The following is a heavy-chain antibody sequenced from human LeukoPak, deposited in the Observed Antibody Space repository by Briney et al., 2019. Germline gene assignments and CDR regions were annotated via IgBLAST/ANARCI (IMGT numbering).Heavy chain of an antibody. D-gene: IGHD6-19*01. J-gene: IGHJ4*02. Sequence: GGSLRLSCAASGFTFSSYSMNWVRQAPGKGLEWVSSISSSSSYIYYADSVKGRFTISRDNAENSLYLQMNSLRAEDTAVYYCARDQSIAVAGAIGYWGQRTLVTVSS. CDR3: ARDQSIAVAGAIGY. CDR2: ISSSSSYI. CDR1: GFTFSSYS. V-gene: IGHV3-21*01.